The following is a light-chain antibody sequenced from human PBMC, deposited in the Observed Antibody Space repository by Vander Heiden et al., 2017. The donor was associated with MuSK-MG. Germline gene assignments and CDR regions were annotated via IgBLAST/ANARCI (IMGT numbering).Light chain of an antibody. V-gene: IGLV2-14*03. CDR1: SSDVGGFNY. Sequence: QSALTQPASVSGSPGQSITISCTGTSSDVGGFNYVSWYQQRPGKAPKLMIYDVTNRPSGVSLRFSGSRSGNTASLIISGLQAEDEADYYCSSYTSANTVKFGGGTTLTVL. CDR3: SSYTSANTVK. CDR2: DVT. J-gene: IGLJ2*01.